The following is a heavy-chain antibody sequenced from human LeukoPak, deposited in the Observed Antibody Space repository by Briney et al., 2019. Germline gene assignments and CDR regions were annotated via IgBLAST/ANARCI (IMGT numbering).Heavy chain of an antibody. Sequence: GGSLRLSCAASGFTFSSYSMNWVRQAPGKGLEWVSSISARSSYINYAGSVMGRFTISRDNAKNSLYLQMNSLRAEDTAVYYCAREVGGSGAFDIWGQGTMVTVSS. D-gene: IGHD3-10*01. CDR3: AREVGGSGAFDI. V-gene: IGHV3-21*01. J-gene: IGHJ3*02. CDR1: GFTFSSYS. CDR2: ISARSSYI.